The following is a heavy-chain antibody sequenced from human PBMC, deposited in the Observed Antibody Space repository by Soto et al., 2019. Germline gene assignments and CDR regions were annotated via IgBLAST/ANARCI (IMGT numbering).Heavy chain of an antibody. CDR1: GFTFSSYG. Sequence: QVQLVESGGGVVQPGRSLRLSCAASGFTFSSYGMHWVRQAPGKGLEWVAVISYDGSNKYYADSVKGRFTISRDNSKNTMYLQMNSLRAEDTAVYYCAEDPEVGATDYYYGMDVWGQGTTVTVSS. CDR2: ISYDGSNK. D-gene: IGHD1-26*01. CDR3: AEDPEVGATDYYYGMDV. V-gene: IGHV3-30*18. J-gene: IGHJ6*02.